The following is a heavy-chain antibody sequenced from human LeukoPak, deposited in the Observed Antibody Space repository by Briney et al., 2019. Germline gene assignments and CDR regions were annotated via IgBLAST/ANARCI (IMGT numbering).Heavy chain of an antibody. J-gene: IGHJ4*02. V-gene: IGHV5-51*01. CDR2: IHPDDSDT. Sequence: GESLKISCKVSGFTFTSYWLGWVRQMPGKGLEWMGIIHPDDSDTRYNPSFQGQVTISADRSITTAYLQWNSLKASDTAMYFCARVHCTDGVCPFDYWGQGTLVTVSS. D-gene: IGHD2-8*01. CDR3: ARVHCTDGVCPFDY. CDR1: GFTFTSYW.